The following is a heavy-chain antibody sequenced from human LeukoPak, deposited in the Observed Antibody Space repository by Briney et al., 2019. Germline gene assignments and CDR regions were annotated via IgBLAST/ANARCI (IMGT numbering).Heavy chain of an antibody. Sequence: ASAKVSCKASGYAFTSYGISWVRQAPGEGLEWMGWISAYNGNTNYAQKLQGRVTMTTDTSTSTAYMELRSLRSDDTAVYYCARDWVGAPPFDYWGQGTLVTVSS. V-gene: IGHV1-18*01. CDR1: GYAFTSYG. CDR3: ARDWVGAPPFDY. CDR2: ISAYNGNT. D-gene: IGHD1-26*01. J-gene: IGHJ4*02.